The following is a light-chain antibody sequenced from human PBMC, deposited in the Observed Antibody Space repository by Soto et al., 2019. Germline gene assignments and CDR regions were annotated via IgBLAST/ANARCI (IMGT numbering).Light chain of an antibody. CDR2: DAS. Sequence: EVVLTQSPASLSLSPGERATLSCGASQIVSSNYLAWYQQKPGLAPRLLIYDASTRATGVPDRFRGSGSGTDFTLTINRLEPEDSAVYYCQQYGDSPGGTFGGGTKVEIK. V-gene: IGKV3D-20*01. J-gene: IGKJ4*01. CDR3: QQYGDSPGGT. CDR1: QIVSSNY.